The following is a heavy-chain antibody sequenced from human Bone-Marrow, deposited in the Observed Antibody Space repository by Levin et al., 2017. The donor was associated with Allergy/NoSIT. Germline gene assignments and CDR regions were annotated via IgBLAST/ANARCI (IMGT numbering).Heavy chain of an antibody. CDR1: GFTFSSYA. D-gene: IGHD3-3*01. Sequence: LSLTCAASGFTFSSYAMHWVRQAPGKGLEWVAVISYDGSNKYYADSVKGRFTISRDNSKNTLYLQMNSLRAEDTAVYYCAREGATAYYDFWSGNWFDPWGQGTLVTVSS. CDR3: AREGATAYYDFWSGNWFDP. J-gene: IGHJ5*02. CDR2: ISYDGSNK. V-gene: IGHV3-30-3*01.